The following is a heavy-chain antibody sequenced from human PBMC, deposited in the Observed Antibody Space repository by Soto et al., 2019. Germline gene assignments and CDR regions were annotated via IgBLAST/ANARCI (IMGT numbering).Heavy chain of an antibody. CDR2: IKSKTDGGTT. CDR1: GFIFSKAW. V-gene: IGHV3-15*01. CDR3: TTDPIRHYDILTGYYYFDY. D-gene: IGHD3-9*01. J-gene: IGHJ4*02. Sequence: EVQLVESGGGLVKPGGSLRLSCAASGFIFSKAWMSWVRQAPGKGLEWVGRIKSKTDGGTTDYGAPVKGRFTISRDDSKKTLYLQMNSLKTEDTAVYFCTTDPIRHYDILTGYYYFDYWGQGTLVTVSS.